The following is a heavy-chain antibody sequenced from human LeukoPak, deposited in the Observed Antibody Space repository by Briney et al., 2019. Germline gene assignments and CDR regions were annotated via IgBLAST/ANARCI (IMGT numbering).Heavy chain of an antibody. D-gene: IGHD3-10*01. CDR3: ARPSTMIRGQVFDY. Sequence: GASVKVSCKASGYTFTSYAMNWVRQAPGQGLEWMGWINPNSGGTNYAQRFQGWVTMTRDTSISTAYMELSRLRSDDTAVYYCARPSTMIRGQVFDYWGQGTLVTVSS. CDR2: INPNSGGT. J-gene: IGHJ4*02. V-gene: IGHV1-2*04. CDR1: GYTFTSYA.